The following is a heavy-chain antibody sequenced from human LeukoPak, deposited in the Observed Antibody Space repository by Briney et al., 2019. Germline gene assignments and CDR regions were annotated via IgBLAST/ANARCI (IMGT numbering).Heavy chain of an antibody. CDR3: AKDLPAAYFDY. D-gene: IGHD2-2*01. CDR2: VRYDESTK. Sequence: GGSLRLSCAASGFTFSNYGMHWVRQAPGKGLEWVAFVRYDESTKFYTDSVKGRFTISRDNSKTTLYPQMNGLRAEDTAVYYCAKDLPAAYFDYWGQGTLVTVSS. V-gene: IGHV3-30*02. J-gene: IGHJ4*02. CDR1: GFTFSNYG.